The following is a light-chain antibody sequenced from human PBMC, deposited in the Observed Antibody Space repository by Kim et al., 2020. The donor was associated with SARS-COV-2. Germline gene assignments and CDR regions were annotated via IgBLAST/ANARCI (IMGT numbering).Light chain of an antibody. V-gene: IGLV2-8*01. CDR3: TSYTAGTTFYV. CDR2: DVN. CDR1: SGDLGSDNH. J-gene: IGLJ1*01. Sequence: QSALTQPPSASGSPGQSVTISCTGTSGDLGSDNHVSWYQQHPDKAPKLLIYDVNKRPSGIPDRFSGSKSGNTASLTASGLQADDDADYYCTSYTAGTTFYVFGTGTKVTVL.